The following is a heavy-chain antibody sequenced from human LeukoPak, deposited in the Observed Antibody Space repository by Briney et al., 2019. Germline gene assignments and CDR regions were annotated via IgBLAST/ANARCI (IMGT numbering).Heavy chain of an antibody. V-gene: IGHV4-59*01. Sequence: SETLSLTCTLSAGSISTYYWVWLRQPPGKGPEWIGYISYTGNTNYSPSLKTRVIISVDTSNNQFSLRLNSVTSADTAVYYCARVQKSTRSFWYFDLWGRGTLVAVSS. D-gene: IGHD5/OR15-5a*01. CDR2: ISYTGNT. J-gene: IGHJ2*01. CDR1: AGSISTYY. CDR3: ARVQKSTRSFWYFDL.